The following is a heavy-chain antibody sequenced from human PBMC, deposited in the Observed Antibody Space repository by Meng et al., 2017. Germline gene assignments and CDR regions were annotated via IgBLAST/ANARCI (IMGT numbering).Heavy chain of an antibody. CDR1: GFTFSSYS. CDR3: ARDGARDSSGYGIDY. D-gene: IGHD3-22*01. V-gene: IGHV3-21*01. Sequence: GESLQISCAASGFTFSSYSMNWVRQAPGKGLEWVSSISSSSSYIYYADSVKGRFTISRDNAKNSLYLQMNSLRAEDTAVYYCARDGARDSSGYGIDYWGQGTLVTVSS. CDR2: ISSSSSYI. J-gene: IGHJ4*02.